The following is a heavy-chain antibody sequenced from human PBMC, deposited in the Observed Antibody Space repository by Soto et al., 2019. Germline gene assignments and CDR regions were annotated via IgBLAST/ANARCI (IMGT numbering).Heavy chain of an antibody. D-gene: IGHD2-8*01. CDR2: ISGSGGSP. CDR3: AKARCTTSNCYVPDY. J-gene: IGHJ4*02. V-gene: IGHV3-23*01. Sequence: PGGSLRLSCAAPGFSFNTYTMSWVRPAPGKGLEWVSAISGSGGSPSYADSVQGRFTISRDNPKKTLYLQMNSLRAEDTAVYYCAKARCTTSNCYVPDYWGQGTLVTVSS. CDR1: GFSFNTYT.